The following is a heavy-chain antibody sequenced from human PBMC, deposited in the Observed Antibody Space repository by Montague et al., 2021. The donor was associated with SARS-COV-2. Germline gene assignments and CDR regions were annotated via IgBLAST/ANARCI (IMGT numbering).Heavy chain of an antibody. Sequence: TLSLTCTVSGGSISGGDYYWTWIRQHPGKGLEWIGYIYYTRSTCYNLSLKSRVTISLDTSKNQFSLKLSSVTAADTAVYFCVNENWNNGQWFDPWGQGTLVTVSS. CDR1: GGSISGGDYY. D-gene: IGHD1/OR15-1a*01. J-gene: IGHJ5*02. CDR2: IYYTRST. V-gene: IGHV4-31*03. CDR3: VNENWNNGQWFDP.